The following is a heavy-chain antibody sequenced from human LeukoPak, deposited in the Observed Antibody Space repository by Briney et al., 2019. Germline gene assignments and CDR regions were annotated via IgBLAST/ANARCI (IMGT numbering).Heavy chain of an antibody. D-gene: IGHD2-2*01. CDR3: ARNAAARHYYMDV. CDR1: GFAFDVYG. V-gene: IGHV3-20*04. J-gene: IGHJ6*03. Sequence: GGSLRLYCAASGFAFDVYGMSWVRQAPGKGLEWLSGINWNGASTTYADSVKGRFTISRDNAKKSLYLHMSSLRAEDTALYYCARNAAARHYYMDVWGEGTTVTVSS. CDR2: INWNGAST.